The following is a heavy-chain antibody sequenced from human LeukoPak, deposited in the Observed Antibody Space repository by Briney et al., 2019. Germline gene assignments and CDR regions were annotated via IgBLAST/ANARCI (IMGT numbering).Heavy chain of an antibody. V-gene: IGHV4-39*07. CDR1: GGSISSSSYY. Sequence: SETLSLTCTVSGGSISSSSYYWGWIRQPPGKGLGWIGSIYYRGSTYYNPSLKSRVTISVDTSKNQFSLKLSSVTAADTAVYYCARLITGTTTAFDIWGQGTMVTVSS. CDR2: IYYRGST. D-gene: IGHD1-7*01. CDR3: ARLITGTTTAFDI. J-gene: IGHJ3*02.